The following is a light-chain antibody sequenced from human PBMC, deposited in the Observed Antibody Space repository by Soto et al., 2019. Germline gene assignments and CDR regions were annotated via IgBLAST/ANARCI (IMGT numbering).Light chain of an antibody. CDR1: QSIIRE. J-gene: IGKJ2*01. CDR3: QQGHNWPLT. CDR2: GAS. V-gene: IGKV3-15*01. Sequence: EIVMTQSPATLSLSPGGEAALSSRASQSIIRELAWYQQKPGQPPSLLIYGASTRATGVPARFTGSESGSEFTLTISGLQSEDFAVYYCQQGHNWPLTFGQGTRLEI.